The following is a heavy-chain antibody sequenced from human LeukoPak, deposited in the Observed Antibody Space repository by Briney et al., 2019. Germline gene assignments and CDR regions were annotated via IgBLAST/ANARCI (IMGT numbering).Heavy chain of an antibody. V-gene: IGHV4-34*01. CDR3: ARGKLIRYFDWLSRQFDY. J-gene: IGHJ4*02. D-gene: IGHD3-9*01. CDR2: INHSGST. CDR1: GGSFSGYY. Sequence: SETLSLTCAVYGGSFSGYYWSWMRQPPGKGLEWIGEINHSGSTNYNPSLESRVTISVDASKNQFSLKLSSVTAADTAVYYCARGKLIRYFDWLSRQFDYWGQGTLVTVSS.